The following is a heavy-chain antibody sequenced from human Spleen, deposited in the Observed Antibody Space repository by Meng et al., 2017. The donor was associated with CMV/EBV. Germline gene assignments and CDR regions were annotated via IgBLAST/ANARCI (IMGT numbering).Heavy chain of an antibody. V-gene: IGHV3-20*04. CDR2: INWNGGTT. CDR3: AKAGGIAVAGTTFDY. D-gene: IGHD6-19*01. Sequence: GGSLRLSCAASGFTFDDYGMSWVRQAPGKGLEWVSGINWNGGTTGYADSVKGRFTISRDNSKNTLYLQMNSLRAEDTAVYYCAKAGGIAVAGTTFDYWGQGTLVTVSS. J-gene: IGHJ4*02. CDR1: GFTFDDYG.